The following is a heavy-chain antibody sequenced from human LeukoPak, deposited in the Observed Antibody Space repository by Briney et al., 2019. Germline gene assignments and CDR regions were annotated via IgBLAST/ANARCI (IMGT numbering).Heavy chain of an antibody. V-gene: IGHV4-59*01. Sequence: SETLSLTCTASGGSISSYYLSWIRQPPGKGLEWIGYIYYSGTTNYNPSLKSRVTISVDTSKNQFSLKLSSVTAADTAVYYCARGNGYSDLGFDDWGQGTLVTVSS. CDR2: IYYSGTT. CDR1: GGSISSYY. D-gene: IGHD5-12*01. J-gene: IGHJ4*02. CDR3: ARGNGYSDLGFDD.